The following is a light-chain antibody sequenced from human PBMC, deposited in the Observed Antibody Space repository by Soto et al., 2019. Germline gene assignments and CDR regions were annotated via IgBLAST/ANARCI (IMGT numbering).Light chain of an antibody. J-gene: IGLJ2*01. CDR2: SNN. V-gene: IGLV1-44*01. CDR3: AAWDASLNGVI. Sequence: QSVLTQPPSASGTPGQMVTISCSGSSSNIGTYTVNWYQQVPGTAPKLLIYSNNQRPSGVPDRFSGSKSGTSASLAISGLQSEDEADYYCAAWDASLNGVIFGGGTQLTVL. CDR1: SSNIGTYT.